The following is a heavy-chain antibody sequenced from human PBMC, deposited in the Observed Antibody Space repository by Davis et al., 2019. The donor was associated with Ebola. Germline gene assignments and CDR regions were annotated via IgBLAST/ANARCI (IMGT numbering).Heavy chain of an antibody. V-gene: IGHV3-7*03. CDR1: GFPFSNYW. CDR2: IKQDGRDT. CDR3: VRDFHLNYGGNYYYYMDV. J-gene: IGHJ6*03. D-gene: IGHD3-16*01. Sequence: GGSLRLSCTAFGFPFSNYWMSWVRQAPGKGLEWVANIKQDGRDTYYVDSVKGRFTISRDGTKNSLFLQMNSLRAEDTAVYYCVRDFHLNYGGNYYYYMDVWGKGTTVTVSS.